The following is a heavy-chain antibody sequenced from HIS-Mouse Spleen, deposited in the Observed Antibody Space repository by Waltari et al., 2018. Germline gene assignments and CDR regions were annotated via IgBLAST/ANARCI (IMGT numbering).Heavy chain of an antibody. J-gene: IGHJ2*01. CDR1: VCSISSSSYY. CDR2: IYYSGST. CDR3: AREIPYSSSWYDWYFDL. Sequence: QLQLQESGPGRVKPSEPLSVTCTVSVCSISSSSYYWGWIRQPPGKGLEWIGSIYYSGSTYYNPSLKSRVTISVDTSKNQFSLKLSSVTAADTAVYYCAREIPYSSSWYDWYFDLWGRGTLVTVSS. V-gene: IGHV4-39*07. D-gene: IGHD6-13*01.